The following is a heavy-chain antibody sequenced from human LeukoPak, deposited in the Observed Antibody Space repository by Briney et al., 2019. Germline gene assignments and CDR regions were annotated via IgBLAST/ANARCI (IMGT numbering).Heavy chain of an antibody. J-gene: IGHJ6*02. CDR3: AREGGSYDFWSGYHGAYYYGMDV. Sequence: SETLSLTCTVSGGSIRSSYYYWGWIRQPPGKGLEGIGSIYESGSTYYNPSLKSRVTISVHTSKNQFSLKLSSVTAADTAVYYCAREGGSYDFWSGYHGAYYYGMDVWGQGTTVTVSS. CDR2: IYESGST. D-gene: IGHD3-3*01. CDR1: GGSIRSSYYY. V-gene: IGHV4-39*07.